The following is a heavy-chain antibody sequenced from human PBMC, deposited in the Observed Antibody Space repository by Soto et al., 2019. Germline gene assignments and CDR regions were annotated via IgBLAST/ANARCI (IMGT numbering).Heavy chain of an antibody. CDR2: IDPSGGST. CDR1: GYTFTSYY. J-gene: IGHJ6*02. V-gene: IGHV1-46*01. CDR3: ASWGGYYDSSGYCMDV. Sequence: ASVKVSCKASGYTFTSYYMHWVRQAPGQGLEWMGIIDPSGGSTSYAQKFQGRVTMTRDTSASTVYMELSSLRSEDTSVYYCASWGGYYDSSGYCMDVWGHGTTVTVSS. D-gene: IGHD3-22*01.